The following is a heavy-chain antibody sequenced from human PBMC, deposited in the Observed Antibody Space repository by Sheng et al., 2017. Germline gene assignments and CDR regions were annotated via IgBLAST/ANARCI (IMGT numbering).Heavy chain of an antibody. CDR2: IYYSGST. V-gene: IGHV4-59*01. J-gene: IGHJ6*03. D-gene: IGHD3-22*01. Sequence: QVQLQESGPGLVKPSETLSLTCTVSGGSISSYYWSWIRQPPGKGLEWIGYIYYSGSTNYNPSLKSRVTISVDTSKNQFSLKLSSVTAADTAVYYCARAPVSYDSSGYYYYYYMDVWGQGTTVTVSS. CDR1: GGSISSYY. CDR3: ARAPVSYDSSGYYYYYYMDV.